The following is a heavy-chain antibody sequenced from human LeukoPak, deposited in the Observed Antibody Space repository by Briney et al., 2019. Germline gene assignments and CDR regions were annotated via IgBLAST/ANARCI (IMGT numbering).Heavy chain of an antibody. CDR2: ISWNSGSI. CDR1: GFTFDDYA. J-gene: IGHJ2*01. Sequence: GGSLRLSCAASGFTFDDYAMHWVRQAPGKGLEWVSGISWNSGSIGYADSVKGRFTISRDNAKNSLYLQMNSLRAEDMALYYCAKDNRYDSSGYYYWYFDLWGRGTLVTVSP. D-gene: IGHD3-22*01. CDR3: AKDNRYDSSGYYYWYFDL. V-gene: IGHV3-9*03.